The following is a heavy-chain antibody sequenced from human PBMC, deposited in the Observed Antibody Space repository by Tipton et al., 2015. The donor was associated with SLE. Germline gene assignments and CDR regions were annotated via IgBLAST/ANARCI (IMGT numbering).Heavy chain of an antibody. CDR3: ARAALGYCSGGSCYPGAFDI. CDR1: GGSISSYY. J-gene: IGHJ3*02. Sequence: TLSLTCTVSGGSISSYYWSWIRQPPGKGLEWIGYIYYSGSTNYNPSLKSRVTISVDTSKNQFSLKLSSVTAADTAVYYCARAALGYCSGGSCYPGAFDIWGQGTMVTVSS. V-gene: IGHV4-59*08. CDR2: IYYSGST. D-gene: IGHD2-15*01.